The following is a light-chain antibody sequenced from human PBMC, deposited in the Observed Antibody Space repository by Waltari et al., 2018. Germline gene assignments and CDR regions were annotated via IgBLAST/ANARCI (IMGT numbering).Light chain of an antibody. J-gene: IGKJ4*01. Sequence: AIRLPQSPSSFAASTGDRVTITCRARQHIDGYLACYQQKPGKAPILLVYAASTLQSGVQSRFSGSGSGTVFTLTISCLQAEDCATYYCQQYYSDPLTFGVGTKVEIK. V-gene: IGKV1-8*01. CDR2: AAS. CDR1: QHIDGY. CDR3: QQYYSDPLT.